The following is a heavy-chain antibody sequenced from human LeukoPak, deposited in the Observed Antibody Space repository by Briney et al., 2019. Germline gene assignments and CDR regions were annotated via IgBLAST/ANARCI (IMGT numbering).Heavy chain of an antibody. V-gene: IGHV4-59*02. CDR3: ARSGPPEYLDY. D-gene: IGHD1-1*01. CDR2: IYDSGNT. CDR1: GGSVSSWY. J-gene: IGHJ4*02. Sequence: SETLSLTCTVSGGSVSSWYWSWIRQPPGKGLEWIGYIYDSGNTNYNPSLESRVTISIDTSKNQFSLKLTSVTAADTAVYYCARSGPPEYLDYWGQGTLVTVSS.